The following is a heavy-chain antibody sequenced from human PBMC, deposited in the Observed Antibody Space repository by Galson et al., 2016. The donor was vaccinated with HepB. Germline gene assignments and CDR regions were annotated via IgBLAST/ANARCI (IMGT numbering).Heavy chain of an antibody. CDR1: GFSLRNAGMG. J-gene: IGHJ6*03. Sequence: PALVKPTQTLTLTCTVSGFSLRNAGMGVVWIRQPPGKALEWLAHIFSHDEKSYNTSLKNRLTISRDTSKNQVVLTMTNLDPVDTGTYFCARPPQYTSSAYYYYYYMDVWGKGTTVTVSS. CDR3: ARPPQYTSSAYYYYYYMDV. D-gene: IGHD2-2*01. V-gene: IGHV2-26*01. CDR2: IFSHDEK.